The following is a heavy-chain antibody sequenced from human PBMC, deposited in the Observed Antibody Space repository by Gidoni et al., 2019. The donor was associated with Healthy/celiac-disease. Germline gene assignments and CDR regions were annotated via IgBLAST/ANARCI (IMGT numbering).Heavy chain of an antibody. CDR1: GFTFSSYS. CDR3: ARDLNYDILTGRTYYFDY. J-gene: IGHJ4*02. CDR2: ISSSSSYI. D-gene: IGHD3-9*01. V-gene: IGHV3-21*01. Sequence: EVQLVESGGGLVKPGGSLRLSCAASGFTFSSYSMNWVRQAPGKGLEWVSSISSSSSYIYDADSVKGRFTISRDNDKNSLYLQMNSLRAEDTAVYYCARDLNYDILTGRTYYFDYWGQGTLVTVSS.